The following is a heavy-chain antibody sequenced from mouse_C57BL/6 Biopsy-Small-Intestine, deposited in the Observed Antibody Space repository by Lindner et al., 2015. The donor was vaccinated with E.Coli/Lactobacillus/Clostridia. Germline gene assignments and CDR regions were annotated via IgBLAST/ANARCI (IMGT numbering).Heavy chain of an antibody. V-gene: IGHV1-85*01. CDR2: ISPRDGST. Sequence: VQLQESGPELVKPGASVKLSCMASGYTFTNYDINWVKQRPGQGLEWIGWISPRDGSTKYNEKFKGKATLTVDTSSSTAYMELHSLTSEDSAVYLCAREEAYSNYWYFDVWGTGTTVTVSS. D-gene: IGHD2-5*01. CDR3: AREEAYSNYWYFDV. CDR1: GYTFTNYD. J-gene: IGHJ1*03.